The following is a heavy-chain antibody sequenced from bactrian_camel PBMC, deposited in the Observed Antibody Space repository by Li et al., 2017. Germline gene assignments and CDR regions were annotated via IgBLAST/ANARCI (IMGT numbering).Heavy chain of an antibody. Sequence: HVQLVESGGGSVQAGGSLRLSCVASGYSVSNNCMAWVRQAPGKEREGVAVIAGSGSPGYADSVKGRFTISKDNAKNMVYLQVNSLKAEDTAMYYCAADLRCGTWSRRGNYWGQGTQVTVS. CDR2: IAGSGSP. CDR3: AADLRCGTWSRRGNY. D-gene: IGHD2*01. J-gene: IGHJ4*01. CDR1: GYSVSNNC. V-gene: IGHV3S53*01.